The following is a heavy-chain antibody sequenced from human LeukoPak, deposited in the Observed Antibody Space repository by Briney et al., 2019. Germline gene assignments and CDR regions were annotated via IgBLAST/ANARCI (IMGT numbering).Heavy chain of an antibody. CDR1: GGSISSGSYY. CDR3: ARGRDGYINLFDY. CDR2: IYTSGST. J-gene: IGHJ4*02. Sequence: SETLSLTCTVSGGSISSGSYYWSWIRQPAGKGLEWIGRIYTSGSTNYNPSLKSRVTISVDTSKNQFSLKLSSETAADTAVYYCARGRDGYINLFDYWGQGTLVTVSS. D-gene: IGHD5-24*01. V-gene: IGHV4-61*02.